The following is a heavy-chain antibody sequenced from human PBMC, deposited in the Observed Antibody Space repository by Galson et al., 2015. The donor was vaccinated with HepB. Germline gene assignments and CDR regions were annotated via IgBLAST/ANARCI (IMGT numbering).Heavy chain of an antibody. CDR1: RFTFKDYY. V-gene: IGHV3-11*01. CDR3: VRVGTLYGLDV. D-gene: IGHD7-27*01. J-gene: IGHJ6*02. Sequence: SLRLSCAASRFTFKDYYMSWVRQAPGKGPEWLSYISTSSSTIYAGSVKGRFTISRDNAKNSLYLQMNSLRAEDTAVYYCVRVGTLYGLDVWGQGTTVTVSS. CDR2: ISTSSSTI.